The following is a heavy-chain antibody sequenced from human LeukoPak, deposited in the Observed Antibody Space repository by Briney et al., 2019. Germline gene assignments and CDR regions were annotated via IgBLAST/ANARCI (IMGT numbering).Heavy chain of an antibody. Sequence: GGSLRLSCTVSGFAFSGYAMSWVRQAPGKGPEWVSSIGARGDVTYSADSVKGRFTISRDNSKRTLFLQMNSLRAEDTAVYYCANVHYTASFPGSFPGRNYFDSWGQGSLVTVSS. V-gene: IGHV3-23*01. CDR2: IGARGDVT. J-gene: IGHJ4*02. D-gene: IGHD1-26*01. CDR1: GFAFSGYA. CDR3: ANVHYTASFPGSFPGRNYFDS.